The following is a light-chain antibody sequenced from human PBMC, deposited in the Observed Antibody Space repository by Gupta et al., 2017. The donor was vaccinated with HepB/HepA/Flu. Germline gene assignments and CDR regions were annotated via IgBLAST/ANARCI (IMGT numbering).Light chain of an antibody. CDR2: DVS. CDR1: SSDVGGYNY. CDR3: SSYTSSSTLV. V-gene: IGLV2-14*01. Sequence: QSGLTRPDSVSGSPGQSVTTSCAGTSSDVGGYNYVSWYQQHPGKAPKLMIYDVSNRPSGVSNRFSGSKSGNTASLTISGLQAEDEADYYCSSYTSSSTLVFGGGTKLTVL. J-gene: IGLJ3*02.